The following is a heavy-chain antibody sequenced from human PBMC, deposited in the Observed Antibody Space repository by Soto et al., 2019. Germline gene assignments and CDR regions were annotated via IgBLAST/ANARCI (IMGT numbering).Heavy chain of an antibody. Sequence: EVQLVESGGGLVQPGGCLRLSCAASGFTFSSYWMSWVRQAPGKGLEWVANIKQDGSEKYYVDSVKGRFTISRDNAKNTLYLQMNSLTAEDTAVYYWARDPNIVATISDVYYHYGMDVWGQGTTVTVSS. V-gene: IGHV3-7*01. CDR3: ARDPNIVATISDVYYHYGMDV. CDR1: GFTFSSYW. CDR2: IKQDGSEK. D-gene: IGHD5-12*01. J-gene: IGHJ6*02.